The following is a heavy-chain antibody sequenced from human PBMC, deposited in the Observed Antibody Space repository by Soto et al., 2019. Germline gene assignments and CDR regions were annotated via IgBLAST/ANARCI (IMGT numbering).Heavy chain of an antibody. J-gene: IGHJ4*02. V-gene: IGHV1-69*01. CDR1: GGTFNNYA. CDR2: IIPIFNSA. CDR3: AREVTVASYSFDF. D-gene: IGHD5-12*01. Sequence: QVQLVQSGAEVKRPGSSVKVSCKASGGTFNNYALSWVRQAPGQGLEWVGGIIPIFNSANYAQKFQGRVTITADDSTSTAYMELRSLRPDDTAVYYCAREVTVASYSFDFWGQGTLVTDSS.